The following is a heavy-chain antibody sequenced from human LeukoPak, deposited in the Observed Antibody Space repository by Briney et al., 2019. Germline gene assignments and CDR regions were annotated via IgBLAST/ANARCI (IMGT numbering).Heavy chain of an antibody. CDR1: GYTFTSYD. CDR2: MNPNSGST. V-gene: IGHV1-8*01. D-gene: IGHD1-26*01. Sequence: ASVKVSCKASGYTFTSYDINWVRQATGQGLEWMGWMNPNSGSTGYAQKFQGRVTMTRNTSISTAYMELSSLRSEDTAVYYCARFGGSYGVFDYWGQGTLVTVSP. CDR3: ARFGGSYGVFDY. J-gene: IGHJ4*02.